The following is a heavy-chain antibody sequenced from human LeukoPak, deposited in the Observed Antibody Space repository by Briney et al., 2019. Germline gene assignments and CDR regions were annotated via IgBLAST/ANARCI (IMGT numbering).Heavy chain of an antibody. CDR3: ARDSYDGYWDY. V-gene: IGHV1-69*06. CDR1: GYTFTSYD. J-gene: IGHJ4*02. CDR2: IIPIFGTA. Sequence: ASVKVSCKASGYTFTSYDINWVRQATGQGLEWMGGIIPIFGTANYAQKFQGRVTITADKSTSTAYMELSSLRSEDTAVYYCARDSYDGYWDYWGQGTLVTVSS. D-gene: IGHD3-16*01.